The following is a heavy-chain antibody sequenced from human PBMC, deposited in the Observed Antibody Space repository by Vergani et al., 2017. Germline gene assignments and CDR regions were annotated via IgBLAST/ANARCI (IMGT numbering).Heavy chain of an antibody. D-gene: IGHD3-16*01. CDR3: ASGKYYSDSTSHFRGRYFDV. CDR2: IYNSGNG. V-gene: IGHV4-39*01. Sequence: QVQLQESGPGLVKPSETLSLTCTVSGDSIISRSYYWGWIRQPPGKGVEWIGSIYNSGNGDSSSSLKSRVTISADTSKNQFSLRLTSVTAADTAVYYCASGKYYSDSTSHFRGRYFDVWGRGTLVTVPS. J-gene: IGHJ2*01. CDR1: GDSIISRSYY.